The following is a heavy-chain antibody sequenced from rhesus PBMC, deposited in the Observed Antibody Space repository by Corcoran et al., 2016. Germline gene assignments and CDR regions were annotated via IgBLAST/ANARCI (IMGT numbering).Heavy chain of an antibody. V-gene: IGHV4-122*02. D-gene: IGHD1-20*01. J-gene: IGHJ1*01. CDR2: ITYSGST. Sequence: QVQLQESGPGLVKPSETLSLTCAVSGGSISSGYYYWSWIRQPPEKGLEWIGYITYSGSTSYNPSLKSQVTISRDTSKNQFSLKLSSVTAADTAVYYCARAYSWNTPPGGYFEFWGQGALVTVSS. CDR1: GGSISSGYYY. CDR3: ARAYSWNTPPGGYFEF.